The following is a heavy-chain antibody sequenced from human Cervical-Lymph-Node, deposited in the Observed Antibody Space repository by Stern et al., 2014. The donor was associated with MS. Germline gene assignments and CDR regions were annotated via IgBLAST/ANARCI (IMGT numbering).Heavy chain of an antibody. CDR2: ISGYNGNT. Sequence: VQLEESGAEVKKPGASVKVSCKASGYTFSSYGITWVRQAPGQGLEWMGWISGYNGNTNQAQKLQGRVTMTTDTSTSTAYMELRSLRSDDTAVYYCARERAYFFDYWGQGTLLTVSS. V-gene: IGHV1-18*01. J-gene: IGHJ4*02. CDR3: ARERAYFFDY. CDR1: GYTFSSYG.